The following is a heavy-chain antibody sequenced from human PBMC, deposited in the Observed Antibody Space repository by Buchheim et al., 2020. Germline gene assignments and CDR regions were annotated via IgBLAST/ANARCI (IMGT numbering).Heavy chain of an antibody. CDR1: GGPISGSTYY. V-gene: IGHV4-39*07. Sequence: QLQLQESGPRLVKPSGTLSLTCTVSGGPISGSTYYWGWIRQPPGKGLEWIGSIDYSGSTYYNPSLKSRATIPVDTSKNQVSLKMRSVTAADTAAYYCARDYSVAGHLFDYWGQGTL. CDR2: IDYSGST. J-gene: IGHJ4*02. CDR3: ARDYSVAGHLFDY. D-gene: IGHD6-19*01.